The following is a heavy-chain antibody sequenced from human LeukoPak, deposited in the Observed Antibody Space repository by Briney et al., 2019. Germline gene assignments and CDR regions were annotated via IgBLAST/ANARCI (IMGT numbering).Heavy chain of an antibody. CDR1: GGSISSYY. D-gene: IGHD3-10*01. V-gene: IGHV4-4*07. CDR3: ARSFPPHYGPGSYPLNYFDY. J-gene: IGHJ4*02. Sequence: KPSETLSLTCTVSGGSISSYYWSWIRQPAGKGLEWIGRIYTSGSTNYNPSLKSRVTMSVDTSKNQFSLKLSSVTAADTAVYYCARSFPPHYGPGSYPLNYFDYWGQGTLVTVSS. CDR2: IYTSGST.